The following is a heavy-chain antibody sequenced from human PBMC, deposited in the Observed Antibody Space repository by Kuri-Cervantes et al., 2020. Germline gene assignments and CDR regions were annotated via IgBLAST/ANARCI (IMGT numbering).Heavy chain of an antibody. Sequence: SETLSLTCAISSGSFSTDYWNWIRQPPGKGLEWIGSIHHSGTAYYKPSLRSRLTISVDTSKNQFSLKLSSVTAADTAVYYCARIDYYDSSGGFDPWGQGTLVTVSS. V-gene: IGHV4-59*01. CDR2: IHHSGTA. CDR3: ARIDYYDSSGGFDP. CDR1: SGSFSTDY. J-gene: IGHJ5*02. D-gene: IGHD3-22*01.